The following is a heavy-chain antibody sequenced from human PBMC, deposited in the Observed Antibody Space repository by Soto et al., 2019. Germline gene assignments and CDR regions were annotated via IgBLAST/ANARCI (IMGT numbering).Heavy chain of an antibody. CDR3: AKDMVGGQLARAGAFDI. V-gene: IGHV3-9*01. CDR1: GFTFDDYA. Sequence: PGGSLRLSCAASGFTFDDYAMHWVRQAPGKGLEWVSGISWNSGSIGYADSVKGRFTISRDNAKNSLYLQMNSLRAEDTALYYCAKDMVGGQLARAGAFDIWGQGTMVTVSS. CDR2: ISWNSGSI. D-gene: IGHD6-6*01. J-gene: IGHJ3*02.